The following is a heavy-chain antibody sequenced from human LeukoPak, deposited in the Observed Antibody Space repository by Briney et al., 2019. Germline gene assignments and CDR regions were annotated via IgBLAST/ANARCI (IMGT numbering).Heavy chain of an antibody. CDR2: IYSGGST. CDR3: ARVSYGESLDY. V-gene: IGHV3-53*01. D-gene: IGHD4-17*01. CDR1: GFTDSSNY. J-gene: IGHJ4*02. Sequence: GGSLRLSCAASGFTDSSNYMSWVRQAPGKGLEWVSVIYSGGSTYYADSVKGRFTISRDNSKNTLYLQMNSLRAEDTAVYYCARVSYGESLDYWGQGTLVTVSS.